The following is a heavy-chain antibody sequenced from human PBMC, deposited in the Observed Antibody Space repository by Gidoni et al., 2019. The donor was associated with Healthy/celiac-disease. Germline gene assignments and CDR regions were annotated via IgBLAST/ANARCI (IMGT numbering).Heavy chain of an antibody. V-gene: IGHV3-23*01. CDR2: ISCSGGRT. J-gene: IGHJ4*02. CDR1: GFTFSSYA. Sequence: EVQLLESGGGLVQPGGSLRLYCAASGFTFSSYAMSWVRQAPGKGLEWVSAISCSGGRTYYADAVKGRFTISRDNSKNTLYLQMNSLRAEDTAVYYCAKVFGVEMATIVGGYFDYWGQGTLVTVSS. D-gene: IGHD5-12*01. CDR3: AKVFGVEMATIVGGYFDY.